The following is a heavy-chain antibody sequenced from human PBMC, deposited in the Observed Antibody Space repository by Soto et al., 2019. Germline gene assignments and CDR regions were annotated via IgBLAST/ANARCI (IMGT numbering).Heavy chain of an antibody. CDR2: INHLGSI. CDR1: GGSLSDYF. CDR3: ARGGISHWAYFYYMDV. V-gene: IGHV4-34*01. J-gene: IGHJ6*03. D-gene: IGHD2-21*01. Sequence: SSETLSLTCVVSGGSLSDYFWSWIRQPPGMALEWIGEINHLGSINYNPSLKSRATMSVDTSKNQFSLTLNSVTAADTATYYCARGGISHWAYFYYMDVWDRGTTVTVSS.